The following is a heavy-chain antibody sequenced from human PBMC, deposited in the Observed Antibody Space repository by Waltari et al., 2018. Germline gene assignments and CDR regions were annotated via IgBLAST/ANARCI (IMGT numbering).Heavy chain of an antibody. CDR3: ARDGGYSSGWYIDY. Sequence: QVQLQQSGPGLVKPSPHISLPCAISGDSLPSHRAAWNGIRQSPSRGLEWLGRTYYRSKWYNDYAVSVKSRITINPDTSKNQFSLQLNSVTPEDTAVYYCARDGGYSSGWYIDYWGQGTLVTVSS. CDR1: GDSLPSHRAA. J-gene: IGHJ4*02. V-gene: IGHV6-1*01. D-gene: IGHD6-19*01. CDR2: TYYRSKWYN.